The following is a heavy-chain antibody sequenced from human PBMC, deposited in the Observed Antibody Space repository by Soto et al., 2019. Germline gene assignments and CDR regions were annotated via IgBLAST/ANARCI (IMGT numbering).Heavy chain of an antibody. Sequence: KESGPTLVKPTQTLTLTCTFSGFSLSTSGVCVGWIRQPPGKALEWLALIYWDDDKRYSPSLKSRLTITKDTSKNQVVLTMTNMDPVDTATYYCAHSGPGLNYGAYDVPSNYWGQGTLVTVSS. CDR3: AHSGPGLNYGAYDVPSNY. CDR2: IYWDDDK. CDR1: GFSLSTSGVC. D-gene: IGHD4-17*01. J-gene: IGHJ4*02. V-gene: IGHV2-5*02.